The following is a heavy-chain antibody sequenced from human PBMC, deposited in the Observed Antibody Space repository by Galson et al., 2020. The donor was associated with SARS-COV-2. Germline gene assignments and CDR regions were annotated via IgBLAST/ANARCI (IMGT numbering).Heavy chain of an antibody. V-gene: IGHV3-33*01. CDR2: IWYDGSNK. J-gene: IGHJ4*02. CDR3: ARAPNYCSSTSCYAFNFDY. D-gene: IGHD2-2*01. Sequence: GESLKISCAASGFTFSSYGMHWVRQAPGKGLEWVAVIWYDGSNKYYADSVKGRFTISRDNSKNTLYLQMNSLRAEDTAVYYCARAPNYCSSTSCYAFNFDYWGQGTLVTVSS. CDR1: GFTFSSYG.